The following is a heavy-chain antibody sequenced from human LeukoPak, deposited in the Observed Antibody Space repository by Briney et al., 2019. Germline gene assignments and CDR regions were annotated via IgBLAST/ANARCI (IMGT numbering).Heavy chain of an antibody. V-gene: IGHV1-46*01. CDR2: INPSGGST. D-gene: IGHD2-2*01. J-gene: IGHJ6*03. Sequence: VASVKVSCKASGYTFTSYYMHWVRQAPGQGLEWMGIINPSGGSTSYAQKFQGRVTMTRDTSTSTVYMELSSLRSEDTAVYYCARARCSSTSCYLGYYYYYMDVWGKGTTVTISS. CDR3: ARARCSSTSCYLGYYYYYMDV. CDR1: GYTFTSYY.